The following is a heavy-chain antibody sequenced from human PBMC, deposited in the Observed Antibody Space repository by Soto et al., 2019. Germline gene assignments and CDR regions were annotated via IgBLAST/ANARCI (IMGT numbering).Heavy chain of an antibody. CDR3: TTDKFMTTVTTDAFDI. V-gene: IGHV3-53*01. Sequence: GGSLRLSCAASGFTVSSNYMSWVRQAPGKGLEWVSVIYSGGSTYYADSVKGRFTISRHNSKNTLYLQMNSLKTEDTAVYYCTTDKFMTTVTTDAFDIWGQGTMVTVSS. D-gene: IGHD4-17*01. CDR2: IYSGGST. J-gene: IGHJ3*02. CDR1: GFTVSSNY.